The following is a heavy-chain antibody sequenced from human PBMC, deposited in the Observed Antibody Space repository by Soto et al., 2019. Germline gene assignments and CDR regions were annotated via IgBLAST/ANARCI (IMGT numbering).Heavy chain of an antibody. CDR3: ARAVAVPADFDY. Sequence: QVHLVQSGAEEKKPGASVKVSCKASGYTFTAYAMHWVRQAPGQRLEWMGWINAGNGNTKYSQKFQGRVTITRDTSASTAYMELSSLRSEDTAVYYCARAVAVPADFDYWGQGTLVTVSS. D-gene: IGHD6-19*01. CDR1: GYTFTAYA. J-gene: IGHJ4*02. CDR2: INAGNGNT. V-gene: IGHV1-3*05.